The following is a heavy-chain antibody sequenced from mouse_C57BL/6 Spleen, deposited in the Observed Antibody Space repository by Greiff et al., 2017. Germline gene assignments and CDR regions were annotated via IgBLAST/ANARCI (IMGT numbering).Heavy chain of an antibody. Sequence: EVQLQQSVAELVRPGASVKLSCTASGYTITNTYMHWVKQRPEQGLEWIGRINPADGNTKYAPKFQGKATITADTSSTTAYLQLSSLTSEDAAIYYCAAYDYDDGFAYWGQGTLVTVSA. CDR2: INPADGNT. J-gene: IGHJ3*01. V-gene: IGHV14-3*01. CDR3: AAYDYDDGFAY. D-gene: IGHD2-4*01. CDR1: GYTITNTY.